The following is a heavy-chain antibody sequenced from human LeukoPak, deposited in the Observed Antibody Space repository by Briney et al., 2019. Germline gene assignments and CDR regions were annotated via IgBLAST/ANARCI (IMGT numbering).Heavy chain of an antibody. D-gene: IGHD2-15*01. CDR2: INYSGNT. Sequence: SETLSLTCAVYGGSLSGYYWTWIRQTPGKGLEWIGEINYSGNTNYNRSLKSRVTISADTSKNQFSLRMSSVTAADTAVYYCARRGTAYCRGGNCYSDKYFDYWGQGTQVTVSS. CDR1: GGSLSGYY. CDR3: ARRGTAYCRGGNCYSDKYFDY. J-gene: IGHJ4*02. V-gene: IGHV4-34*01.